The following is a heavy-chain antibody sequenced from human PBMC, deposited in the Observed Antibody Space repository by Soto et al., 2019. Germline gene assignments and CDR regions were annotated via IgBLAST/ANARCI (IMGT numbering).Heavy chain of an antibody. V-gene: IGHV3-64*01. D-gene: IGHD3-10*01. CDR1: GFTFSSYA. CDR2: ISPDGRNT. J-gene: IGHJ4*02. CDR3: AKDGPYYYGSGSYYGVDY. Sequence: EVQLVESGGGLVQPGGSLRLSCAASGFTFSSYAMHWVRQAPGKGLEYVSAISPDGRNTYYANSVKGRFTISRDNSKDTXXLQMGSLRAEDMAVYYCAKDGPYYYGSGSYYGVDYWGQGTLVTVSS.